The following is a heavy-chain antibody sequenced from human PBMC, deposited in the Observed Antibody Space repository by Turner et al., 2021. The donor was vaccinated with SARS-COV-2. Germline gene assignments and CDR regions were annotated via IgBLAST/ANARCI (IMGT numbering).Heavy chain of an antibody. D-gene: IGHD3-9*01. J-gene: IGHJ4*02. Sequence: QVQLVQSGAEVKKPGSSVKVSCTASGGTFSSYAISWVRQAPGQGLEWMGGIIPIFGTANYAQKFQGRVTITADESTSTAYMELSGLRSEDTAVYYCARCLGFDWLFPFDYWGQGTLVTVSS. CDR3: ARCLGFDWLFPFDY. CDR2: IIPIFGTA. V-gene: IGHV1-69*01. CDR1: GGTFSSYA.